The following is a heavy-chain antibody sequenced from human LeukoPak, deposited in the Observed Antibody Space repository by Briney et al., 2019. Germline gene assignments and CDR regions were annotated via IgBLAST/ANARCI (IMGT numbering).Heavy chain of an antibody. V-gene: IGHV4-34*01. J-gene: IGHJ4*02. CDR3: ARITLDWYFDY. Sequence: PSETLSLTCTVSGGSISSYYWSWIRQPPGKGLEWIGEINHSGSTNYNPSLKSRVTISVDTSKNQFSLKLSSVTAADTAVYYCARITLDWYFDYWGQGTLVTVSS. D-gene: IGHD3-9*01. CDR1: GGSISSYY. CDR2: INHSGST.